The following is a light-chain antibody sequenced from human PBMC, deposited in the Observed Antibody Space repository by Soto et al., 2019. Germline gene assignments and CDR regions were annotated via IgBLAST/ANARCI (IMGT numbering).Light chain of an antibody. CDR2: GNS. Sequence: QSVLTQPPSVSGAPGQRVTISCTGSSSNIWAGYDVHWYQQLPGTAPKLLIYGNSNRPSGFPDRFSGSKSGTSASLAITGLQAEDDADYYCQSYDSSLSGCVFGTGTQLTVL. J-gene: IGLJ7*01. CDR1: SSNIWAGYD. CDR3: QSYDSSLSGCV. V-gene: IGLV1-40*01.